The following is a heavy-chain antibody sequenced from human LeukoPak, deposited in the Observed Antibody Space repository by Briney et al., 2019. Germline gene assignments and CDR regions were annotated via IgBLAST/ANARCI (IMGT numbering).Heavy chain of an antibody. CDR2: IKQDGSEK. V-gene: IGHV3-7*05. CDR1: GFSFSTFL. J-gene: IGHJ4*02. CDR3: ARTWALAFDY. D-gene: IGHD3-16*01. Sequence: GGSLRLSCAASGFSFSTFLMSWVRQAPGKGLEWVAHIKQDGSEKCYVSSVKGRFAISRDTAKHSLFLQMNSLSGEDAAVYFSARTWALAFDYWGQGTLVTVSS.